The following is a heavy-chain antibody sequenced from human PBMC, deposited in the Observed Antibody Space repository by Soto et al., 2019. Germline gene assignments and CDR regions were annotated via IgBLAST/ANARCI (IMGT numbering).Heavy chain of an antibody. CDR3: ARDPHLLDYYYYGMDV. CDR2: ISYDGSNK. V-gene: IGHV3-30-3*01. J-gene: IGHJ6*02. Sequence: QAQLVESGGGVVQPGRSLRLSCAASGFTFSSYAMHWVRQAPGKGLEWVAVISYDGSNKYYADSVKGRFTISRDNSKNTLYLQMNSLRAEDTAVYYCARDPHLLDYYYYGMDVWGQGTTVTVSS. CDR1: GFTFSSYA.